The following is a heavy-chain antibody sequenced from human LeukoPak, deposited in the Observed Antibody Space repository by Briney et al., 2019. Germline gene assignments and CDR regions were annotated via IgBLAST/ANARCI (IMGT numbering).Heavy chain of an antibody. CDR3: VRTFNSTRAHFDY. CDR2: TRDKAHSYTT. D-gene: IGHD3-16*01. CDR1: GFTFSDHY. Sequence: PGGSLRLSCAASGFTFSDHYMDWVRQAPGKRLEWVCRTRDKAHSYTTEYAASVKGRFTVSRDDSKSSLHLQMNSLKSEDTAVYYCVRTFNSTRAHFDYGGQGTLVTVHS. J-gene: IGHJ4*02. V-gene: IGHV3-72*01.